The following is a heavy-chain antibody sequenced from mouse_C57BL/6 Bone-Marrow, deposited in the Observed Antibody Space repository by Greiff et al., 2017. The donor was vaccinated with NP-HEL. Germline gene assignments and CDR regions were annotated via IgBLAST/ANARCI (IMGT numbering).Heavy chain of an antibody. CDR1: GYTFTSYG. CDR2: IYPRSGNT. J-gene: IGHJ2*01. D-gene: IGHD2-1*01. V-gene: IGHV1-81*01. CDR3: ARGGYGNYDY. Sequence: VKLMESGAELARPGASVKLSCKASGYTFTSYGISWVKQRTGQGLEWIGEIYPRSGNTYYNEKFKGKATLTADKSSSTAYMELRSLTSEDSAVYFCARGGYGNYDYWGQGTTLTVSS.